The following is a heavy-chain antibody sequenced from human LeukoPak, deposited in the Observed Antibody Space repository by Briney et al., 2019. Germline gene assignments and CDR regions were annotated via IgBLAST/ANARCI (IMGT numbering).Heavy chain of an antibody. V-gene: IGHV3-66*01. CDR3: ATCGGSCYGSGAFDI. CDR2: IYSGGST. J-gene: IGHJ3*02. D-gene: IGHD2-15*01. Sequence: PGGSLRLSCAASGFTVSSNYMSWVRQAPGKGLEWVSLIYSGGSTYYADSVTGRFTISRDNSKNTLFLQMNTLRVEDTAVYYCATCGGSCYGSGAFDIWGQGTMVTVSS. CDR1: GFTVSSNY.